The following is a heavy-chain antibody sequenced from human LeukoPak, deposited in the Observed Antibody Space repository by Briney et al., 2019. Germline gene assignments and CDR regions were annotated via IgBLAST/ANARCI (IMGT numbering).Heavy chain of an antibody. D-gene: IGHD5-18*01. CDR2: ISGSNGNT. CDR3: AKDRDTVMVPPKGFDY. Sequence: PGGSLRLSCAASGFTFSTYTMSWVRQAPGKGLEWVSAISGSNGNTYYADSVEGRFTISRDNSKNTLYLQMNSLRAEDTAVYYCAKDRDTVMVPPKGFDYWGQGTLVTVSS. J-gene: IGHJ4*02. CDR1: GFTFSTYT. V-gene: IGHV3-23*01.